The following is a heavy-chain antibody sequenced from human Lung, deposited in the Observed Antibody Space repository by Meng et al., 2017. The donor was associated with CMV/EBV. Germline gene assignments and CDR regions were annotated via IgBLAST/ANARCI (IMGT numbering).Heavy chain of an antibody. Sequence: SVKVSCKASGGTFDNCALGWVRQAPGQGLEWVGGIIPISATPNYAQRFQGRVTITTDESMSTTYMELSSLSSEDTAMYYCARGPESEGILDYFGYWGQGNXVTVGS. V-gene: IGHV1-69*05. CDR1: GGTFDNCA. CDR3: ARGPESEGILDYFGY. D-gene: IGHD3-10*01. CDR2: IIPISATP. J-gene: IGHJ4*02.